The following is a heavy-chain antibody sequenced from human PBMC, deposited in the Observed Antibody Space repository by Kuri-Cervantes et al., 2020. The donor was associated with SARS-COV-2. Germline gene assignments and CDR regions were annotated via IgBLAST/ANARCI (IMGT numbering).Heavy chain of an antibody. CDR2: IFHRVST. CDR3: ARHGTGYDFWSDYYGEDY. D-gene: IGHD3-3*01. J-gene: IGHJ4*02. CDR1: GYYVSSGYY. V-gene: IGHV4-38-2*01. Sequence: SKTLSLTFAASGYYVSSGYYWAWIRQPPGKGLEWIGNIFHRVSTNYNPSLKGRITISVDTTKNQVSLKLNSVTAADTAVYYCARHGTGYDFWSDYYGEDYWGQGTLVTVSS.